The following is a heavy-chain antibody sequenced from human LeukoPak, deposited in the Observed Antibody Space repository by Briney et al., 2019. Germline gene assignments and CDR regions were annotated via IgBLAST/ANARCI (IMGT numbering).Heavy chain of an antibody. CDR3: ARSIWGSYRLFDY. D-gene: IGHD3-16*02. CDR1: GDSVSSNSAA. J-gene: IGHJ4*02. Sequence: SQTLSLTCAISGDSVSSNSAAWTWIRQSPSRGLEWLGRTYYRSKWYNDYAVSVKSRITINPDTSKNQFSLQPNSVTPEDTAVYYCARSIWGSYRLFDYWGQGTLVTVSS. V-gene: IGHV6-1*01. CDR2: TYYRSKWYN.